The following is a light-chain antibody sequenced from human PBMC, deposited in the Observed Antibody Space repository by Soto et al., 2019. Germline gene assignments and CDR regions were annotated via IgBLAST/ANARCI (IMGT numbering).Light chain of an antibody. Sequence: QSVLTQPPSASGSPGQSVTISCTGTSSDVGDYNYVSWYQQHPGKAPKLMIYEVSKRPSGVPDRFSGSKSGNTASLTVSGLQAEEEADYYCSSYAGGNNYVFGTGTKVTVL. CDR1: SSDVGDYNY. CDR3: SSYAGGNNYV. CDR2: EVS. J-gene: IGLJ1*01. V-gene: IGLV2-8*01.